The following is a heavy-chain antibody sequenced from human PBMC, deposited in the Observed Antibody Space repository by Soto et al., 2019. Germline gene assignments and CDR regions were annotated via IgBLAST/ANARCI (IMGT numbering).Heavy chain of an antibody. CDR1: GITLSNVW. D-gene: IGHD6-19*01. J-gene: IGHJ4*02. CDR2: IKTKSEAETT. V-gene: IGHV3-15*02. Sequence: EVQLVESGGALVKPGESLRLSCAASGITLSNVWMNWVRQAPGKGLEWVARIKTKSEAETTDYAAPVKGRFIISRDESKNTLYLQMNSLKTEDTCVYYCADIAVSHTGDYWGQGTLVTVSS. CDR3: ADIAVSHTGDY.